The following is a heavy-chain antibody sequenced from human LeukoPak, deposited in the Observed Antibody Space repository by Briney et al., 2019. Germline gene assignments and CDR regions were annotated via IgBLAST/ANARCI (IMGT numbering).Heavy chain of an antibody. J-gene: IGHJ4*02. V-gene: IGHV4-59*01. D-gene: IGHD3-10*01. CDR1: GDSISNYY. CDR3: ARADYHGSGSYLKSMLYYFDY. Sequence: SETLSLTCTVSGDSISNYYWSWIRQPPGKGLEWIGFIYYSGSANYNPSLKSRVTMSVDTSKNQFSLKLSSVTAADTAVYYCARADYHGSGSYLKSMLYYFDYWGQGTLVTVSS. CDR2: IYYSGSA.